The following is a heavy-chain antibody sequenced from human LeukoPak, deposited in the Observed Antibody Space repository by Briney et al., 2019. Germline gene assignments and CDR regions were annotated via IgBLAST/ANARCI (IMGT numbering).Heavy chain of an antibody. CDR2: INPSGGST. Sequence: ASVKVSCKASGYTFTSYYMHWVRQAPGQGLEWMGIINPSGGSTSYAQKFQGRVTMTRDTSTSTVYMELSSLRYEDTAVYYCARGPRGRFLEWLFRRFHWFDPWGQGTLVTVSS. CDR3: ARGPRGRFLEWLFRRFHWFDP. CDR1: GYTFTSYY. D-gene: IGHD3-3*01. V-gene: IGHV1-46*03. J-gene: IGHJ5*02.